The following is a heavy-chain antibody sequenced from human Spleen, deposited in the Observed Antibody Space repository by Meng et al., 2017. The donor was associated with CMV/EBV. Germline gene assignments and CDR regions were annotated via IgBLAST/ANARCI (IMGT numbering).Heavy chain of an antibody. V-gene: IGHV4-34*01. CDR2: INHSGST. CDR3: ARAYIVVVVAAIPGNWFDP. CDR1: GGSFSGYY. Sequence: GQVPQWGAGLLKPSETLSLTCAVYGGSFSGYYWSWIRQPPGKGLEWIGEINHSGSTNYNPSLKSRVTISVDTSKNQFSLKLSSVTAADTAVYYCARAYIVVVVAAIPGNWFDPWGQGTLVTVSS. J-gene: IGHJ5*02. D-gene: IGHD2-15*01.